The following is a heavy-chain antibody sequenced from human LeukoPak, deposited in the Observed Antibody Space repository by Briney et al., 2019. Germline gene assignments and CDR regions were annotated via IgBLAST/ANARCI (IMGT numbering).Heavy chain of an antibody. CDR1: GASISNSYYF. J-gene: IGHJ4*02. Sequence: PSQTLSLTCNVSGASISNSYYFWNWIRQPPGKGLEWIGYIYYGGNTYYNPSLKSRVTISVDTSKNQFSLDLSSVTAADTAVYYCAREAARQYYFDYWGQGTLVTVSP. V-gene: IGHV4-30-4*08. D-gene: IGHD6-6*01. CDR3: AREAARQYYFDY. CDR2: IYYGGNT.